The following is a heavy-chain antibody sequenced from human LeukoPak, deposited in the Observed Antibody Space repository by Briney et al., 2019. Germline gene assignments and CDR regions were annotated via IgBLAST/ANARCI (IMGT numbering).Heavy chain of an antibody. CDR1: GFTFSNYA. J-gene: IGHJ4*02. V-gene: IGHV3-64*01. Sequence: GGSLRLSCAASGFTFSNYAMHWGRQAPGKGLEYVSTIVSNGDSTYYANSVKGRFTISRDNSRTTLYLQMGSLRVEDMAVYYCARGVHYYDSSGYLFDYWGQGILVTVSS. CDR3: ARGVHYYDSSGYLFDY. CDR2: IVSNGDST. D-gene: IGHD3-22*01.